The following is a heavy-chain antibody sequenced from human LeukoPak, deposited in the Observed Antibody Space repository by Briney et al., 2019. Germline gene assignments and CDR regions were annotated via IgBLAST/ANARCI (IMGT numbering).Heavy chain of an antibody. CDR1: GGSISSYY. CDR3: AKTGCSSSSCPNWFDP. D-gene: IGHD2-2*01. CDR2: IYYSGST. V-gene: IGHV4-59*08. Sequence: PSETLSLTCTVSGGSISSYYWSWIRQPPGKGLEWIGYIYYSGSTNYNPSLKSRVTISVDTSKNQFSLKLSSVTAADTAVYYCAKTGCSSSSCPNWFDPWGQGTLVTVSS. J-gene: IGHJ5*02.